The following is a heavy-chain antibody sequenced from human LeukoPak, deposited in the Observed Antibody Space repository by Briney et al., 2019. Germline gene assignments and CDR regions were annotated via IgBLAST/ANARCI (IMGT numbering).Heavy chain of an antibody. J-gene: IGHJ4*02. D-gene: IGHD5-18*01. CDR2: IYYSKNT. V-gene: IGHV4-39*01. CDR3: VSPRGFSYGYFDY. Sequence: SETLSLTCTVSGGPISSISAYWGWIRQPPGKGLAWIGSIYYSKNTYYNPSLKSRVTISADTSKNQFSLTLGSVSATDTAVYYCVSPRGFSYGYFDYWGQGTLVTVSS. CDR1: GGPISSISAY.